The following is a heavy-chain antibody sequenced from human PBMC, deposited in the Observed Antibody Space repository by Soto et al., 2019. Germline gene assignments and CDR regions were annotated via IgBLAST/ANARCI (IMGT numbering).Heavy chain of an antibody. D-gene: IGHD1-26*01. CDR1: ESTIRRDW. V-gene: IGHV3-7*04. CDR2: VNQDGSAK. CDR3: AGGVGDAF. J-gene: IGHJ4*02. Sequence: GGSLRLSCAIYESTIRRDWMNWVRQAPGKGLEWVAHVNQDGSAKYYVDSVKGRFTISRDNANNLLTLQMNSLSAGDTAMYYCAGGVGDAFWGQGTLVTVSS.